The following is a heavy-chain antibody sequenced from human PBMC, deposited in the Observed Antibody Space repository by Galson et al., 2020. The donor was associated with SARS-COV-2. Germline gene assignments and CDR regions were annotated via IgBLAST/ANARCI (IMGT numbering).Heavy chain of an antibody. J-gene: IGHJ6*03. CDR3: ARGTTVHGAYDSDYYYMDV. V-gene: IGHV1-2*02. Sequence: ASVKVSCKASGYTSTGYWMHWVRQAPGQGLEWMGWINPNSGGRNYAENFKGRVTMTRDTSINTAYMELSRLRSDDTAVYYCARGTTVHGAYDSDYYYMDVWGKGTTLTISS. CDR2: INPNSGGR. CDR1: GYTSTGYW. D-gene: IGHD3-10*01.